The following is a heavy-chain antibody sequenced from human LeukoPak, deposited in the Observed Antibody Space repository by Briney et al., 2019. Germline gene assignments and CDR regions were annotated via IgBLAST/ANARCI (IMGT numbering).Heavy chain of an antibody. J-gene: IGHJ5*02. CDR1: GDSVSSNSAA. V-gene: IGHV6-1*01. Sequence: SQTLSLTCAISGDSVSSNSAAWNWIRQSPSRGLEWLGRTYYRSKWYNDYAVSVKSRITINPDTSKNQFSLQLNSVTPEDTAVYYCARSEAHYDYVWGSYRSNWFDPWGQGTLVTVSS. CDR2: TYYRSKWYN. D-gene: IGHD3-16*02. CDR3: ARSEAHYDYVWGSYRSNWFDP.